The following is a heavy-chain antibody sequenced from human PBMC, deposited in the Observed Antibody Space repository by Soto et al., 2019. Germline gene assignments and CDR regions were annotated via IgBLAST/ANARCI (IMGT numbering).Heavy chain of an antibody. J-gene: IGHJ6*02. CDR2: IKSKTDGGTT. D-gene: IGHD3-3*01. CDR3: TRCGFLECHEDYYCMDV. V-gene: IGHV3-15*07. Sequence: EVQLVESGGGLVKPGGSLRLSCAASGFTFSNAWMNWVRQAPGKGLEWVGRIKSKTDGGTTDYAAPVKGRLTNSKDDSKTTLYQQRDSLKTEDTAVYYCTRCGFLECHEDYYCMDVWGQGTTVTVSS. CDR1: GFTFSNAW.